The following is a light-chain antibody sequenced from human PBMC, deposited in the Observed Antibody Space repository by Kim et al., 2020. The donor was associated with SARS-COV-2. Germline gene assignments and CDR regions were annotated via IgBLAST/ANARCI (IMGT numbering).Light chain of an antibody. V-gene: IGLV2-14*03. J-gene: IGLJ1*01. Sequence: QSHTISCSGTSSDVAGYDYVYWEQQHPAKAPKRSIYDVSKRPSGVSNRFSGYRSSNTASLTIFELQAEDEADYYCSSYTSSSALYVFGTGTKVTAL. CDR3: SSYTSSSALYV. CDR2: DVS. CDR1: SSDVAGYDY.